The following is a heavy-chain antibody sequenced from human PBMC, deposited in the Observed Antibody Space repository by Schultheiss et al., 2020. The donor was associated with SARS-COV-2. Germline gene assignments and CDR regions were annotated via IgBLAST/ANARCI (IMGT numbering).Heavy chain of an antibody. D-gene: IGHD5-12*01. V-gene: IGHV3-30*04. CDR1: GFTFSSYA. Sequence: GGSLRLSCAASGFTFSSYAMHWVRQAPGKGLEWVAVISYDGSNKYYADSVKGRFTISRDNAKNTLYLQMNSLRAEDTAVYYCARDDVDIVATTQRGYYYYYMDVWGKGTAVTVSS. CDR3: ARDDVDIVATTQRGYYYYYMDV. CDR2: ISYDGSNK. J-gene: IGHJ6*03.